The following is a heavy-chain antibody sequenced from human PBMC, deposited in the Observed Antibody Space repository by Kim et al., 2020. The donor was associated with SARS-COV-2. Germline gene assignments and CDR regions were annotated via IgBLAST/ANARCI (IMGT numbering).Heavy chain of an antibody. V-gene: IGHV3-23*01. CDR2: ISDSGVRT. J-gene: IGHJ4*02. Sequence: GRSLRLSCAASGFTFSRYAMSWARQAPGKRLEWVSTISDSGVRTHYADSVKGRFTISRDNSKSTLFLQMNSLRAEDTAVYYCEASNYWGQGSLVTVTS. CDR3: EASNY. CDR1: GFTFSRYA.